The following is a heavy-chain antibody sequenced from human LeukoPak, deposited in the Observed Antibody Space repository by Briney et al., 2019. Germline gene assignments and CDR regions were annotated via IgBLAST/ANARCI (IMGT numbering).Heavy chain of an antibody. D-gene: IGHD1-7*01. CDR2: FDPADGET. J-gene: IGHJ4*02. Sequence: GASVKVSSKVSGYTLTELSMHWVRQAPGKGLEWMGGFDPADGETIYAQKFQGRVTMTEDTSTDTAYMELSSLRSEDTAVYYCATLRFWSGYSAYNWNYVFDYWGQGTLVTVSS. CDR3: ATLRFWSGYSAYNWNYVFDY. V-gene: IGHV1-24*01. CDR1: GYTLTELS.